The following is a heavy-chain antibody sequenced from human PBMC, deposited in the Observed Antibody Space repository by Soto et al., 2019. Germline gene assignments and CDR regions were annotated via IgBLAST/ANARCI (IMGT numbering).Heavy chain of an antibody. CDR1: GGSISSYY. Sequence: KASETLSLTCTVSGGSISSYYWSWIRQPPGKGLEWIGYIYYSGSTNYNPSLKSRVTISVDTSKNQLSLKPSSVTAADTAVYYCARDRPVRITAYAFDIWGQGTMVTVSS. J-gene: IGHJ3*02. CDR3: ARDRPVRITAYAFDI. D-gene: IGHD5-18*01. CDR2: IYYSGST. V-gene: IGHV4-59*01.